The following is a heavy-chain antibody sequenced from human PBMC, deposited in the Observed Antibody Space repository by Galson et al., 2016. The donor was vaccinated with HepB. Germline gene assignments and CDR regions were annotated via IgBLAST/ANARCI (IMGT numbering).Heavy chain of an antibody. J-gene: IGHJ6*02. V-gene: IGHV3-20*04. Sequence: SLRLSCAASGFTFDDYGMSWVRQAPGKGLDWVSGINWNGDNRGYADSVRGRFTISRDNATNSLYLQMNSLRAEDTALYYCARVLTVGRRVHQEFYYYYYGLDVWGQGTTVTVSS. D-gene: IGHD3-10*01. CDR1: GFTFDDYG. CDR2: INWNGDNR. CDR3: ARVLTVGRRVHQEFYYYYYGLDV.